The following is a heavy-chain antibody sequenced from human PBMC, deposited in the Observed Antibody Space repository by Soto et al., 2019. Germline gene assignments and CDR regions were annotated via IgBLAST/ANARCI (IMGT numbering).Heavy chain of an antibody. J-gene: IGHJ4*02. D-gene: IGHD6-13*01. CDR1: GFTFSSYS. CDR3: ARDSSSWYY. V-gene: IGHV3-48*02. Sequence: EVQLVESGGGLVQPGGSLRLSCAASGFTFSSYSMNWSRQAPGKGLEWVSYISGSSGTIYYADSVKVRFTITRHDAKNSLYLQMNSLGDEDTAVYSCARDSSSWYYWGQGTLVTVSS. CDR2: ISGSSGTI.